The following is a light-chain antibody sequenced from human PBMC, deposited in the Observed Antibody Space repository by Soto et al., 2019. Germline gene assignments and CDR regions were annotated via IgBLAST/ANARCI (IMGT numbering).Light chain of an antibody. CDR2: RNN. Sequence: QSVLTQPPSASGTPGQRVTISCSGSSSNIGSNYVYWYQQLAGTAPKLLIYRNNQRPSGVPDRFSGSKSGASASLAISGLRSADEADYFCAAWDDSLSGGRVFGGGTKLTVL. V-gene: IGLV1-47*01. J-gene: IGLJ3*02. CDR3: AAWDDSLSGGRV. CDR1: SSNIGSNY.